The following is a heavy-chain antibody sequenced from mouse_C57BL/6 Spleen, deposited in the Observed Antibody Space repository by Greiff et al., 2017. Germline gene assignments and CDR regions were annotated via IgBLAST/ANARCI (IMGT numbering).Heavy chain of an antibody. J-gene: IGHJ4*01. CDR3: ARAGGLRRGGAMGY. CDR2: IYPGGGYT. D-gene: IGHD2-4*01. CDR1: GYTFTNYW. Sequence: VQLQQSGAELVRPGTSVKMSCKASGYTFTNYWIGWAKQRPGHGLEWIGDIYPGGGYTNYNEKFKGKATLTADKSSSTAYMQFSSLTSEDSAIYYCARAGGLRRGGAMGYWGQGTSVTVSS. V-gene: IGHV1-63*01.